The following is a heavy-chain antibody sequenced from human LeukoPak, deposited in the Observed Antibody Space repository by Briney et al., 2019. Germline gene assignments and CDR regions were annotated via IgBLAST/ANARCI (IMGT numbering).Heavy chain of an antibody. CDR2: IHHTGST. CDR3: ARGGNYWPQWWFDP. Sequence: PSGTLSLTCAVSGDSMSSIDWWSWVRQPPGKGLEWIGEIHHTGSTSYNPSLKSRVTMSLDASKNQFSLELNSVTPADTAVYYCARGGNYWPQWWFDPWGRGTLVSVSS. J-gene: IGHJ5*02. CDR1: GDSMSSIDW. D-gene: IGHD1-26*01. V-gene: IGHV4-4*02.